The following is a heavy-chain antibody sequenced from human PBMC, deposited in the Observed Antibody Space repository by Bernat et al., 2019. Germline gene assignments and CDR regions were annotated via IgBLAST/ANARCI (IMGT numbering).Heavy chain of an antibody. CDR1: GGTFSSYA. J-gene: IGHJ6*02. CDR2: IIPIFGTA. D-gene: IGHD3-10*01. CDR3: ARGGATMVRGDIYSGMDV. Sequence: QVQLVQSGAEVKKPGSSVKVSCKASGGTFSSYAISWVRQAPGQGLEWMGGIIPIFGTANYAQKFQGRVTITADESTSTAYMELSSLRSEDTAVYYCARGGATMVRGDIYSGMDVWGQGTTVTVSS. V-gene: IGHV1-69*01.